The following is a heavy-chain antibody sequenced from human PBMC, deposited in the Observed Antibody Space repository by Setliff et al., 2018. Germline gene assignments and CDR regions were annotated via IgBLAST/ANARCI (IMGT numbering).Heavy chain of an antibody. CDR3: ARDPHFDS. CDR1: GFTFSTYW. J-gene: IGHJ4*02. CDR2: IKQDGSEK. V-gene: IGHV3-7*01. Sequence: LRLSCAASGFTFSTYWMSWVRQAPGKGLEWVANIKQDGSEKYYVDSVKGRFSISRNNAKNSLYLQMNSLRAEDTAVYYCARDPHFDSWGQGSLVTVSS.